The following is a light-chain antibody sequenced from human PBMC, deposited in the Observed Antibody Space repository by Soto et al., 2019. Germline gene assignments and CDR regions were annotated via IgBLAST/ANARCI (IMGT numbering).Light chain of an antibody. CDR3: HQYNSYLYT. V-gene: IGKV1-5*03. Sequence: DIQMTQSPATLSASVGDRVTITCRASQSISNWLAWHQQKPGKAPKLLIYRASNLESGVPSRFSGSGSGTEFNLTISSLQPDDFAPYYCHQYNSYLYTFGQGTKLEI. CDR2: RAS. CDR1: QSISNW. J-gene: IGKJ2*01.